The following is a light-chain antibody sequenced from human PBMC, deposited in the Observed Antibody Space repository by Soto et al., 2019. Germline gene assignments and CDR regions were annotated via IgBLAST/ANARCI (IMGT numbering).Light chain of an antibody. V-gene: IGKV3-20*01. CDR3: QQNGSSVT. Sequence: EIVLTQSPGTLSLSPGERATLSCRASQSVSSSYLALYQQKPGQAPRLLIYSASSRATGIPDRFSGSGSGTDFTLTSSRLEADDVAVYYCQQNGSSVTFGGGTKVEIK. CDR1: QSVSSSY. CDR2: SAS. J-gene: IGKJ4*01.